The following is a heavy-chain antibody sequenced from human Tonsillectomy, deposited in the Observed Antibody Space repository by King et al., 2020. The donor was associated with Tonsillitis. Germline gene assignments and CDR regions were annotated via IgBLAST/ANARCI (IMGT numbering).Heavy chain of an antibody. CDR1: GGSFSGYY. CDR3: ARGTNCSSTSCLFDY. J-gene: IGHJ4*02. Sequence: VQLQQWGAGLLKPSETLSLTCAVYGGSFSGYYWSWIRQPPGKGLEWIGEINHSGSTNYNPSLKSRVTISVDTSKNQFSLKLSSVTAAATAVYYCARGTNCSSTSCLFDYWGQGTLVTVSS. D-gene: IGHD2-2*01. V-gene: IGHV4-34*01. CDR2: INHSGST.